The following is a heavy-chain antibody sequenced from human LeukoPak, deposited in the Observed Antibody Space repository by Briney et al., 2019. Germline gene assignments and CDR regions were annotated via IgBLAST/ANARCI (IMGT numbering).Heavy chain of an antibody. CDR2: IYYSGST. Sequence: SETLSLTCTVSGGSISSYYWSWIRQPPGKGLEWIGYIYYSGSTNYNPSLKSRVTISVDTSKNQFSLKLSSVTAADTAVYYCARHGDYYGSGSYYPYFDYWGQGTLVTVSS. J-gene: IGHJ4*02. D-gene: IGHD3-10*01. CDR1: GGSISSYY. V-gene: IGHV4-59*08. CDR3: ARHGDYYGSGSYYPYFDY.